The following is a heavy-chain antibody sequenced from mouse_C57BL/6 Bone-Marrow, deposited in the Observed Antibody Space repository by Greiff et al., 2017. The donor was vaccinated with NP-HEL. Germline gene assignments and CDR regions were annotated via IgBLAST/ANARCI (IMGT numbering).Heavy chain of an antibody. CDR2: IWSGGST. J-gene: IGHJ1*03. D-gene: IGHD3-3*01. CDR3: AREGFFRRTFWYFDV. V-gene: IGHV2-2*01. Sequence: QVQLQQSGPGLVQPSQSLSITCTVSGFSLTSYGVHWVRQSPGKGLEWLGVIWSGGSTDYNAAFISRLSISKDNSKSQVFFKMNSLQADDTAIYXCAREGFFRRTFWYFDVWGTGTTVTVSS. CDR1: GFSLTSYG.